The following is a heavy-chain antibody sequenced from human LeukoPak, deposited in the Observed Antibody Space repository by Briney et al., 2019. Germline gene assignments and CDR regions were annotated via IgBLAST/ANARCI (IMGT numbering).Heavy chain of an antibody. D-gene: IGHD5-24*01. CDR2: ISYDGSNK. J-gene: IGHJ4*02. CDR3: ARSGERDGYQGGAWY. CDR1: GITFSSYA. Sequence: PGGALGLSCAAPGITFSSYAMHWGRPGPGKGLGGVAVISYDGSNKYYADSVKGRFTISRDNSKNTLYLQMNSLRAEDTAVYYCARSGERDGYQGGAWYWGQGTLVTVSS. V-gene: IGHV3-30-3*01.